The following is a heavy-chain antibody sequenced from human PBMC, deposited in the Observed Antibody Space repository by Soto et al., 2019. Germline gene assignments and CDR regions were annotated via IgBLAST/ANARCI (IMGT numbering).Heavy chain of an antibody. V-gene: IGHV4-59*01. CDR3: ATDRQHTYGNCLDP. J-gene: IGHJ5*02. CDR2: VYNRGNT. Sequence: PSETLSLTCTVSGGSLSTYDWSWIRQPPGKGLEWIGYVYNRGNTKYNPSLKSRVTIWEDMSKNQVSLRLSSVTAADTAIYYCATDRQHTYGNCLDPWGQGTLVTVSS. CDR1: GGSLSTYD. D-gene: IGHD4-17*01.